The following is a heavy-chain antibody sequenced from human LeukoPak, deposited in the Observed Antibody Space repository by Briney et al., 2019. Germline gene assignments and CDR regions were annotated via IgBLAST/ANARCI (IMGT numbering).Heavy chain of an antibody. V-gene: IGHV4-38-2*02. D-gene: IGHD3-10*01. CDR3: ARVSRIDYGSGSYDH. Sequence: SETLSLTCNVSGYSISSGYYWGWIRQPPGKGLEWIGSIYHSGSTYYKPSLKSRVTISVDTSKNQFSLKLSSVTAADTAVYYCARVSRIDYGSGSYDHWGQGTLVTVSS. CDR2: IYHSGST. CDR1: GYSISSGYY. J-gene: IGHJ4*02.